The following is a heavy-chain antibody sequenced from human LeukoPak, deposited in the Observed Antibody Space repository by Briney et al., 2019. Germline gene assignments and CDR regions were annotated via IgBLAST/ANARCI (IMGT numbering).Heavy chain of an antibody. Sequence: PGGSLRLSCAASGFAFSSYSMNWVRQAPGKGLEWVSSISSSSSYIYYADSVKGRFTISRDNAKNSLYLQMNSLRAEDTAVYYCARVTEYYYYMDVWGKGTTVTVSS. CDR3: ARVTEYYYYMDV. V-gene: IGHV3-21*01. CDR1: GFAFSSYS. CDR2: ISSSSSYI. J-gene: IGHJ6*03.